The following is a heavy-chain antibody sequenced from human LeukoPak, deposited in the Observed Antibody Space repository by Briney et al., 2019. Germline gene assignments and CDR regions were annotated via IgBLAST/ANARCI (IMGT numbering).Heavy chain of an antibody. V-gene: IGHV3-48*01. CDR1: GFTFGSYG. CDR2: IGPGSNTV. Sequence: GGSLRLSCAASGFTFGSYGMNWVRQAPGKGLEWVSYIGPGSNTVYYADSVKGRFSIYRDNARNSLYLQMNSLRSEDTAMYYCAKESGKFDYWGQGTLVAVSS. CDR3: AKESGKFDY. J-gene: IGHJ4*02.